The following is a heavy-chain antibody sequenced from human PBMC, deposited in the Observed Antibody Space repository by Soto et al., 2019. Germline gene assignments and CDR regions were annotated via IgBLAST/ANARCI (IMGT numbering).Heavy chain of an antibody. Sequence: GGSLRLSCAASGFTFSSYAMHWVRQAPGKGLEWVAVISYDGSNKYYADSVKGRFTISRDNSKNTLYLQMNSLRAEDTAVYYCAREGYSGYDSKARDAFDIWGQGTMVTVSS. D-gene: IGHD5-12*01. CDR2: ISYDGSNK. CDR3: AREGYSGYDSKARDAFDI. V-gene: IGHV3-30-3*01. CDR1: GFTFSSYA. J-gene: IGHJ3*02.